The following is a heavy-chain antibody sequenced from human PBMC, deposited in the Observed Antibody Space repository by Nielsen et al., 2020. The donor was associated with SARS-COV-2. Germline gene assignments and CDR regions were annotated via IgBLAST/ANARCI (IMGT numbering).Heavy chain of an antibody. CDR2: ISYEGSKK. V-gene: IGHV3-30*03. Sequence: GGSLRLSCAASGFTFNNFGFYWVRQAPGKGLEWVASISYEGSKKYYADSLTGRFTISRDNSKNTLYLQMNSLRAEDTAVYYCARDLGGYFDYWGQGTLVTVSS. CDR1: GFTFNNFG. CDR3: ARDLGGYFDY. J-gene: IGHJ4*02.